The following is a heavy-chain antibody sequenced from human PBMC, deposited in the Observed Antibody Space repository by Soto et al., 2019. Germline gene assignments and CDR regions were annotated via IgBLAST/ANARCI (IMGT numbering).Heavy chain of an antibody. D-gene: IGHD6-13*01. V-gene: IGHV4-34*01. Sequence: QVQLQQWGAGLLKPSETLSLTCAVYGGSFSGYYWSWIRQPPGKGLEWIGEINHSGSTNYNPSLKSRVTISVDTSKIQFSLKLSSVTAADTAVYYCARGWRMQLVRGYYYYYGMDVWGQGTTVTVSS. CDR2: INHSGST. CDR1: GGSFSGYY. CDR3: ARGWRMQLVRGYYYYYGMDV. J-gene: IGHJ6*02.